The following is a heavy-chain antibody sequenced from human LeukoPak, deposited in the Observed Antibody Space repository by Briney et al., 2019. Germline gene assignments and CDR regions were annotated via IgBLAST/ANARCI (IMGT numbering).Heavy chain of an antibody. Sequence: PGGSLRLSCAASGFTFSASSMHWVRQASGKGLEWVGRIRSRANNYATAYAALVKGRFTISRDDSKNTAYLQMNSLKTEDTAVYYCIRWGDGYSYYLDSWGKGTLVTVSS. J-gene: IGHJ4*02. CDR2: IRSRANNYAT. V-gene: IGHV3-73*01. CDR1: GFTFSASS. D-gene: IGHD5-24*01. CDR3: IRWGDGYSYYLDS.